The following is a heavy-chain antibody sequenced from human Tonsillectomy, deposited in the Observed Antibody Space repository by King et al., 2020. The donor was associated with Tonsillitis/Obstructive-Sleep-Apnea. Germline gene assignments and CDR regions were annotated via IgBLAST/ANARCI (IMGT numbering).Heavy chain of an antibody. V-gene: IGHV3-30*04. CDR2: ISYDGSNK. CDR3: ARDRVHWYQLLLGDNWFDP. Sequence: VQLVESGGGVVQPGRSLRLSCAASGFTFSSYAMHRVRQAPGKGLEWVAVISYDGSNKYYADSVKGRFTISRDNSKNTLYLQMNSLRAEDTAVYYCARDRVHWYQLLLGDNWFDPWGQGTLVTVSS. CDR1: GFTFSSYA. D-gene: IGHD2-2*01. J-gene: IGHJ5*02.